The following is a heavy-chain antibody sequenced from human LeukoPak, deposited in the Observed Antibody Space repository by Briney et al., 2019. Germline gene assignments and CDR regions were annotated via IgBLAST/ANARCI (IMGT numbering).Heavy chain of an antibody. V-gene: IGHV4-34*01. CDR3: TRAASSGPLFTYHMDV. CDR2: INHSGST. D-gene: IGHD3-22*01. J-gene: IGHJ6*03. CDR1: GGSFSGYY. Sequence: SETLSLTCAVYGGSFSGYYWSWIRQPPGKGLEWIGEINHSGSTNYNPSLKSRATISVDTSKNQFSLKLTSVTAADTAVYYCTRAASSGPLFTYHMDVWGKGTTVTVSS.